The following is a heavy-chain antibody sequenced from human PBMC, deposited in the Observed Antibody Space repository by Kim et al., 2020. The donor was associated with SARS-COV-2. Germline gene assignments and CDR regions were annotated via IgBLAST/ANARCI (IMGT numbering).Heavy chain of an antibody. V-gene: IGHV1-2*04. Sequence: ASVKVSCKASGYTFTGYYMHWVRQAPGQGLEWMGWINPNSGGTNYAQKFQGWVTMTRDTSISTAYMELSRLRSDDTAVYYCARAKLQWLPFYYYYGMDVWGQGTTVTVSS. CDR3: ARAKLQWLPFYYYYGMDV. CDR2: INPNSGGT. D-gene: IGHD6-19*01. J-gene: IGHJ6*02. CDR1: GYTFTGYY.